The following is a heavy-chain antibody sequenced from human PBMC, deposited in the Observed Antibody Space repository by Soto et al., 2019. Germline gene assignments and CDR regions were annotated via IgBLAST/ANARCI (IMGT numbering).Heavy chain of an antibody. Sequence: SETLSLTCTVSGGSISSYYWSWTRQPPGKGLDWIGYIYYSGSTNYNPSLKSRVTISVDTSKNQFSLKLSSVTAADTAVYYCARDSSQQLETGYYYYYGMDVWGQGTTVTVSS. D-gene: IGHD6-13*01. V-gene: IGHV4-59*01. J-gene: IGHJ6*02. CDR3: ARDSSQQLETGYYYYYGMDV. CDR2: IYYSGST. CDR1: GGSISSYY.